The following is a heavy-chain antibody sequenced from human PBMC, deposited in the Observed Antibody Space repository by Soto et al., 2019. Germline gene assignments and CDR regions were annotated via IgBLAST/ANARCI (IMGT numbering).Heavy chain of an antibody. D-gene: IGHD1-26*01. CDR1: GHTSRNNG. CDR3: GRDEAQWDQRFLEY. V-gene: IGHV1-18*01. J-gene: IGHJ4*02. CDR2: INANTGAT. Sequence: QVRLVQSGAEVGQPGASVKVSCKASGHTSRNNGISGVRQAPGQGLEWMGFINANTGATNYARKFRGRLTLTTDTFARTVDMALRSLRSDDTAVYYWGRDEAQWDQRFLEYWGQGTLVTVSS.